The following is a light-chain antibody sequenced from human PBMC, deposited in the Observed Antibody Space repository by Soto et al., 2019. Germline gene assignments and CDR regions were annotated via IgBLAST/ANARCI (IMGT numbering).Light chain of an antibody. CDR1: SSDVGSSNL. CDR2: EGS. Sequence: QSVLAQPASVSGSRGQSITISCTGTSSDVGSSNLVSWYQQHPGKAPKLMIYEGSKRPSGVSNRFSGSKSGNTASLTISGLQAEYEADYYCSSSAGSSTFVFVTGTKVTVL. J-gene: IGLJ1*01. CDR3: SSSAGSSTFV. V-gene: IGLV2-23*01.